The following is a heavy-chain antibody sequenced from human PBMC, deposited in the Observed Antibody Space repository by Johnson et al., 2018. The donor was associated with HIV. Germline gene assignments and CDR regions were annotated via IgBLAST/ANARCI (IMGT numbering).Heavy chain of an antibody. CDR3: ARAPEVRGVDAFDV. CDR2: ITSTGITV. D-gene: IGHD3-10*01. CDR1: GFTFSDYY. V-gene: IGHV3-11*04. J-gene: IGHJ3*01. Sequence: QVQLVESGGGVVQPGRSLRLSCAASGFTFSDYYMSWIRQAPGKGLEWVSYITSTGITVYYAASVKGRSTISRDNAKNSVYLPMNSLEAEDTAVYYCARAPEVRGVDAFDVWGQGTMVTVSS.